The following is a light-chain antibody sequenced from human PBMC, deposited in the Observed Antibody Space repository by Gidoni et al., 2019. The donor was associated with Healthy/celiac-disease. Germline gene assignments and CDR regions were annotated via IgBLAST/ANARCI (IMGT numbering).Light chain of an antibody. J-gene: IGLJ1*01. CDR1: SSNLGSNT. CDR2: SNN. Sequence: QSVLTQPPSASGTPGQRVTISCSGSSSNLGSNTVNWYQQLPGTAPNLLIYSNNQRPSGVPDRFSGSKSGTSASLAISGLQSEDEADYYCAAWDDSLNGRYVFGTGTKVTVL. V-gene: IGLV1-44*01. CDR3: AAWDDSLNGRYV.